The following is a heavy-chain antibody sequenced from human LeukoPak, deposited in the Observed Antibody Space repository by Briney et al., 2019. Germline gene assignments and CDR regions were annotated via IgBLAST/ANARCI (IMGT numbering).Heavy chain of an antibody. CDR3: ASVGGSPSNYFDY. J-gene: IGHJ4*02. CDR2: IHHSGIT. D-gene: IGHD3-16*01. Sequence: SGTLSLTCTVSGYSISSGYFWGWIRQPPGKGLEWIGSIHHSGITNYNPSLKSRVTISVDTSKNQFSLKLSSVTAADTAVYYCASVGGSPSNYFDYWGQGTLVTGSS. V-gene: IGHV4-38-2*02. CDR1: GYSISSGYF.